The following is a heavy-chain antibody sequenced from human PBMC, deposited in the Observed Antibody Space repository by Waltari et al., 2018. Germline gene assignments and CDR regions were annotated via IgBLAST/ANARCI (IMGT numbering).Heavy chain of an antibody. CDR2: RKSKIDGGTT. CDR1: GFTFSDAW. V-gene: IGHV3-15*07. J-gene: IGHJ5*02. D-gene: IGHD4-4*01. CDR3: TTYPYDEYSSGP. Sequence: EVHLVESGGGLVKPGGSLGLSCVGSGFTFSDAWMNWVRQAPGNGLEWVGRRKSKIDGGTTDYAAPVKGRFTISRDDAKNTLYLHMNSLKTEDTAMYFCTTYPYDEYSSGPWGQGTLVTVSS.